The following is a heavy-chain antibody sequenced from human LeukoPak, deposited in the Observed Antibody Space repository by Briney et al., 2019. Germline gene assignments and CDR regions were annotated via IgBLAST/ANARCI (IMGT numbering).Heavy chain of an antibody. V-gene: IGHV1-8*01. Sequence: ASVKLSCTGSGYTFTSYDNNWVRQGHGPGLERMGWMNTNSGNTGNAQKFQGRVTMTRNTSISTAYMELSSLRSEDTAVYYCARGVRSYGSYYYYYYVDVWGRGTTVTISS. CDR2: MNTNSGNT. J-gene: IGHJ6*03. CDR1: GYTFTSYD. CDR3: ARGVRSYGSYYYYYYVDV. D-gene: IGHD5-18*01.